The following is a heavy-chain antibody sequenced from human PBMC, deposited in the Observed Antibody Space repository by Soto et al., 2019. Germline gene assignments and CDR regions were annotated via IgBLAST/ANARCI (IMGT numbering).Heavy chain of an antibody. Sequence: QVQLQESGPGLVKPSQTLSLTCTVSGGSLSSGDYYWSWIRQHPGKGLEWIGYIYYSGSTYYNPSLKSRVTISVDTSKNQFSLKLSSVTAADTAVYYSARGNYGSGSYFDFDYWGQGTLVTVSS. V-gene: IGHV4-31*03. CDR3: ARGNYGSGSYFDFDY. CDR2: IYYSGST. CDR1: GGSLSSGDYY. J-gene: IGHJ4*02. D-gene: IGHD3-10*01.